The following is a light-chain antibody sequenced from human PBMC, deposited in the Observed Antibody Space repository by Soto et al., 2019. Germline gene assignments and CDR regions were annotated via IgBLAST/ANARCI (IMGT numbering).Light chain of an antibody. CDR2: EVS. Sequence: QSALTQPASVSGSPGQSITISCTGTSSDIGRYNHVSWYQQHPGKVPKLLISEVSNRPSGVSNRFSGSKSGNTASLTISGLQSEDEAAYYCSSYTTSFTQVFGTGTKVTVL. V-gene: IGLV2-14*01. CDR3: SSYTTSFTQV. J-gene: IGLJ1*01. CDR1: SSDIGRYNH.